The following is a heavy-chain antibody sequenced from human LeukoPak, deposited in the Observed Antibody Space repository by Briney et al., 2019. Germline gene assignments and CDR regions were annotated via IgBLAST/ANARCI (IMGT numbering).Heavy chain of an antibody. D-gene: IGHD2-15*01. J-gene: IGHJ4*02. V-gene: IGHV1-18*01. CDR2: ISAQSGNT. CDR3: ARAYCSAGSCYLDY. CDR1: GYTFTTFG. Sequence: ASVKVSCKASGYTFTTFGISWVRQAPGRGLEWVGWISAQSGNTEYAQQFQDRVTMTTETATTTADMDLRSLTSDDTAVYFCARAYCSAGSCYLDYWGQGTLVTVSS.